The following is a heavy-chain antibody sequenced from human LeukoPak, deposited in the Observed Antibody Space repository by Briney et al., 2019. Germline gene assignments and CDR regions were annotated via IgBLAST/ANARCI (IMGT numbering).Heavy chain of an antibody. V-gene: IGHV4-4*02. D-gene: IGHD3-10*01. CDR2: IYHSGST. CDR3: ASASGGIDY. Sequence: SETLSLTCAVSGGSISSSNWWSWVRQPPGKGLEWIGEIYHSGSTNYNPSLKSRVTISVDKSKNQFSLKLNSVPAADTAVYYWASASGGIDYWGQGALVTVSS. CDR1: GGSISSSNW. J-gene: IGHJ4*02.